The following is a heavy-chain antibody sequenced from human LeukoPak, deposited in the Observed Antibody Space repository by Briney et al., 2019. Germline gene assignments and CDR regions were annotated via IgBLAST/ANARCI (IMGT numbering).Heavy chain of an antibody. V-gene: IGHV3-30*02. Sequence: GGSLRLSCAASGFTFSSYGMHWVRQAPGKGLEWVSFIRFDESATVYADSVKGRFTISRDNSKNTVYMQMTSLRVEDTGLHYCAKDQGDCTGSICYLRYLEYWGQGILVTVSS. D-gene: IGHD2-15*01. J-gene: IGHJ4*02. CDR1: GFTFSSYG. CDR2: IRFDESAT. CDR3: AKDQGDCTGSICYLRYLEY.